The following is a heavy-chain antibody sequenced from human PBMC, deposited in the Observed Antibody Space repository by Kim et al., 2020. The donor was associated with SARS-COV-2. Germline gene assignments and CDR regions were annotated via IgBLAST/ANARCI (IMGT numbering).Heavy chain of an antibody. V-gene: IGHV3-53*01. CDR3: AREPLRLGYCSGGSCYNYYYGMDV. Sequence: GGSLRLSCAASGFTVSSNYMSWVRQAPGKGLEWVSVIYSGGSTYYADSVKGRFTISRDNSKNTLYLQMNSLRAEDTAVYYCAREPLRLGYCSGGSCYNYYYGMDVWGQGTTVTVSS. D-gene: IGHD2-15*01. CDR2: IYSGGST. J-gene: IGHJ6*02. CDR1: GFTVSSNY.